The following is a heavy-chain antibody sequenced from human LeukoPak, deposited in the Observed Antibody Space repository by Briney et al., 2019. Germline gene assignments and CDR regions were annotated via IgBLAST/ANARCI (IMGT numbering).Heavy chain of an antibody. V-gene: IGHV4-59*08. CDR1: GGSISSYY. Sequence: SETLSLTCTVSGGSISSYYWGWIRQPPGKGLEWIGYIYYSGGTNYNPSLKSRVTISVDTSKNQFSLKLSSVTAADTAVYYCARAEQLAELDYWGQGTLVTVSS. CDR2: IYYSGGT. J-gene: IGHJ4*02. CDR3: ARAEQLAELDY. D-gene: IGHD6-13*01.